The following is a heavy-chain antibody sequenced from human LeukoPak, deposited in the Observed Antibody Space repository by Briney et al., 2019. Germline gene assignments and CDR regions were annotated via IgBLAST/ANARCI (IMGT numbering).Heavy chain of an antibody. V-gene: IGHV4-34*01. CDR1: GGSFSGYY. CDR2: INHSGST. Sequence: SETLSLTCAVYGGSFSGYYWSWIRQPPGKGLEWIGEINHSGSTNYNPSLKSRVTISVDTSKNQFSLKLSSVTAADTAVYYCARRATYYYGSGSPGGFDPWGQGTLVTVSS. CDR3: ARRATYYYGSGSPGGFDP. D-gene: IGHD3-10*01. J-gene: IGHJ5*02.